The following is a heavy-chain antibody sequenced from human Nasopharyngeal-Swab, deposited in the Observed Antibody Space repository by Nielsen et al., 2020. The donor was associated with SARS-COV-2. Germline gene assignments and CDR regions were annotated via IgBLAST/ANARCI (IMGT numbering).Heavy chain of an antibody. V-gene: IGHV4-38-2*02. D-gene: IGHD6-19*01. J-gene: IGHJ4*02. CDR2: IYHSGST. CDR3: ARDSYSSGWGPEYYFDY. Sequence: WIRQPPGKGLEWIGSIYHSGSTYYNPSLKSRVTISVDTSKNQFSLKLSSVTAADTAVYHCARDSYSSGWGPEYYFDYWGQGTLVTVSS.